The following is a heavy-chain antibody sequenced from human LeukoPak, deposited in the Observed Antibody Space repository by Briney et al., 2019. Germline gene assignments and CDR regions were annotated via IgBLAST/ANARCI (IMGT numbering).Heavy chain of an antibody. CDR3: AKLKGTMIVVVYYYFDY. Sequence: GGPLRLSCAASGFTFSSYAMSWVRQAPGKGLEWVSAISGSGGSTYYADSVKGRFTISSDNSKNTLYLQMNSLRAEDTAVYYCAKLKGTMIVVVYYYFDYWGQGTLVTVSS. J-gene: IGHJ4*02. D-gene: IGHD3-22*01. V-gene: IGHV3-23*01. CDR2: ISGSGGST. CDR1: GFTFSSYA.